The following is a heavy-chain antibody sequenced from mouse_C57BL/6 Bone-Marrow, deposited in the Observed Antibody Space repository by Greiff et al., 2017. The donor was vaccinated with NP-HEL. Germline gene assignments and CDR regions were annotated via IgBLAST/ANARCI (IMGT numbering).Heavy chain of an antibody. V-gene: IGHV5-12*01. CDR3: ARHGGTTVLYWYFDV. D-gene: IGHD1-1*01. CDR2: ISNGGGST. J-gene: IGHJ1*03. CDR1: GFTFSDYY. Sequence: DVKLVESGGGLVQPGGSLKLSCAASGFTFSDYYMYWVRQTPEKRLEWVAYISNGGGSTYYPDTVKGRFTISRDNAKNTLYLQMSRLKSEDTAMYYCARHGGTTVLYWYFDVWGTGTTVTVSS.